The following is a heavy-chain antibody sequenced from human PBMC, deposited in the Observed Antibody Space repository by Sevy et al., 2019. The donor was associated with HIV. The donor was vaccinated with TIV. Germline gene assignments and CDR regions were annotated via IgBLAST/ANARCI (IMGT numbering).Heavy chain of an antibody. J-gene: IGHJ4*02. CDR3: ARVRGTMVRGVIIKTYYFDY. V-gene: IGHV3-7*03. CDR2: IKQDGSEK. D-gene: IGHD3-10*01. Sequence: GGSLRLSCAASGFTFSSYWMSWVRQAPGKGLEWVANIKQDGSEKYYVDSVKGRFTISRDNAKNSRYLQMNSLRAEDTAVYYCARVRGTMVRGVIIKTYYFDYWGQGTLVTVSS. CDR1: GFTFSSYW.